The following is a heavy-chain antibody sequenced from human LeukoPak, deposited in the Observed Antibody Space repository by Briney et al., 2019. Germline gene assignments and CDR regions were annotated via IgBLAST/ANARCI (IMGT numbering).Heavy chain of an antibody. Sequence: PGGSLRLSCAASGFTFTDAWMNWVRQAPGKGLEWVGRIKVAGGTTDYAPPVKDRFTISRDISKNVVYLQMNSLESEDTAVYYCTADLPSFYGDDAIDSWGQGKLVTVSS. D-gene: IGHD4-17*01. J-gene: IGHJ4*02. CDR1: GFTFTDAW. CDR3: TADLPSFYGDDAIDS. CDR2: IKVAGGTT. V-gene: IGHV3-15*01.